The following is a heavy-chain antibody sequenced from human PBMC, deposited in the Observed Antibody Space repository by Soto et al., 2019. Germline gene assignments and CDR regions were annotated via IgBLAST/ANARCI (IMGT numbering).Heavy chain of an antibody. CDR1: GGTFSSYT. D-gene: IGHD3-22*01. CDR2: IIPILGIA. V-gene: IGHV1-69*02. J-gene: IGHJ2*01. CDR3: ARGHYYDSRTSAGWYFDL. Sequence: QVPLVQSGAEVKKPGSSVKVSCKASGGTFSSYTISWVRQAPGQGLEWMGRIIPILGIANYAQKFQGRVTITADKXTXTVXMELSSLRSEDTAVYYCARGHYYDSRTSAGWYFDLWGRGTLVTVSS.